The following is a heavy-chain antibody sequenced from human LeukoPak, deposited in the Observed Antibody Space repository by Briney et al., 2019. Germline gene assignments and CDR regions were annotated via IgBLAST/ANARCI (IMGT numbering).Heavy chain of an antibody. CDR1: GFTFSSYA. J-gene: IGHJ4*02. CDR3: AKRSAMVRGVIAPDY. D-gene: IGHD3-10*01. V-gene: IGHV3-23*01. Sequence: PGGSLRLSCAASGFTFSSYAMSWVRQAPGKGLEWVSAISGSGGSTYYADSVKGRFAISRDNSKNTLYLQMNSLRAEDTAVYYCAKRSAMVRGVIAPDYWGQGTLVTVSS. CDR2: ISGSGGST.